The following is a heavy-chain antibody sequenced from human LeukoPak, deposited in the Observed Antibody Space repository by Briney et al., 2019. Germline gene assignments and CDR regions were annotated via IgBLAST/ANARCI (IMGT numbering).Heavy chain of an antibody. CDR3: AREGYYGSGTPDYMDV. CDR2: IIPIFGIA. V-gene: IGHV1-69*13. CDR1: GGTFTSYA. D-gene: IGHD3-10*01. Sequence: ASVKVSCKASGGTFTSYAISWGRQAPGHGLEWMGGIIPIFGIANYAQKLQGRVTTTPDESTSTAYMELSSLRSEDTAVYYCAREGYYGSGTPDYMDVWGKGTTVTISS. J-gene: IGHJ6*03.